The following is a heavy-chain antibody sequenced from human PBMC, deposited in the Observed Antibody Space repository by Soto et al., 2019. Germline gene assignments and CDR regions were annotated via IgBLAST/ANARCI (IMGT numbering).Heavy chain of an antibody. CDR1: GYTFTSYG. V-gene: IGHV1-18*01. CDR3: ARRLVATIQRLGFDP. D-gene: IGHD5-12*01. Sequence: QVQLVQSGAEVKKPGASVKVSCKASGYTFTSYGISWVRQAPGQGLEWMGWISAYNGNTKYAQKLQGRATMTTATSTRTAYMERRSLRSDETAVYYSARRLVATIQRLGFDPWGQGTLVTVSS. J-gene: IGHJ5*02. CDR2: ISAYNGNT.